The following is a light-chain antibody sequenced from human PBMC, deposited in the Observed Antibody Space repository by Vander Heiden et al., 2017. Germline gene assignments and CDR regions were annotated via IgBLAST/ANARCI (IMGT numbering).Light chain of an antibody. CDR2: WAP. V-gene: IGKV4-1*01. Sequence: DIVMTQSPDSLAVSLGERATINCKSSQSVLHSSNNKNYLAWYQQKPGQPPKLLIYWAPTRESGVPDRFSGSGSGTDFTLAISSLQAEDVAVYYCQQYYTTPHTFGQGTKLEIK. J-gene: IGKJ2*01. CDR3: QQYYTTPHT. CDR1: QSVLHSSNNKNY.